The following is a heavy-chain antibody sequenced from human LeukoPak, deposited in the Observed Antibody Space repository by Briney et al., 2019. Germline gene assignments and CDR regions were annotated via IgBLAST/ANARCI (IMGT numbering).Heavy chain of an antibody. CDR1: GFTFSSYA. Sequence: GGSLRLSCAASGFTFSSYAMHWVRQAPGKGLVWVAVISYDGSNKYYADSVKGRYTISRDNSKNTLYLQMNSLRAEDTAVYYCARMGVLLWFGETSGVDYWGQGTLVTVSS. J-gene: IGHJ4*02. V-gene: IGHV3-30*01. CDR3: ARMGVLLWFGETSGVDY. D-gene: IGHD3-10*01. CDR2: ISYDGSNK.